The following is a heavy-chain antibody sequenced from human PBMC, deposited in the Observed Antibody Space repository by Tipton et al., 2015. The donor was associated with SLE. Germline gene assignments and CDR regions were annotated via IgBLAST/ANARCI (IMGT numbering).Heavy chain of an antibody. J-gene: IGHJ3*01. CDR2: ISSSSSTI. D-gene: IGHD2-21*02. Sequence: SLRLSCAASGFTFSSYSMNWVRQAPGKGLEWVSYISSSSSTIYYADSVKGRFTISRDNAKNSLYLQMNSLRAEDTAVYYCARVSYCGGDCYSPMVDVWGQGTMVTVSS. V-gene: IGHV3-48*01. CDR1: GFTFSSYS. CDR3: ARVSYCGGDCYSPMVDV.